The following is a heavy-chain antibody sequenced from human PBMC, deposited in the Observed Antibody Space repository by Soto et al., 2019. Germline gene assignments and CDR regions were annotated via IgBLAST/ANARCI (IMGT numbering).Heavy chain of an antibody. J-gene: IGHJ4*02. V-gene: IGHV3-23*01. CDR2: ISGSGGST. CDR1: GFTFSSYA. CDR3: SKRAPLHPYFYDSSGFPLFDH. D-gene: IGHD3-22*01. Sequence: EVQLLESGGGLVQPGGSLRLSCAASGFTFSSYAMSWVRQARGKGLEWVSAISGSGGSTYYADSVKGRFTISRDNSKNTLDLQMNRLRGEDHAVNYFSKRAPLHPYFYDSSGFPLFDHWGPGTLVNVSS.